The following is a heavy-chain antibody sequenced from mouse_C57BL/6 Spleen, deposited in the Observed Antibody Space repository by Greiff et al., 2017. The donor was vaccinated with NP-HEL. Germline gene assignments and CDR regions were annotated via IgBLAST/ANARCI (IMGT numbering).Heavy chain of an antibody. Sequence: VQLKQSGPELVKPGASVKISCKASGYSFTGYYMNWVKQSPEKSLEWIGEINPSTGGTTYNQKFKAKATLTVDKSSSTAYMQLKSLTSEESAVYYCARGRLYDYDEAMDYWGQGTSVTVSS. CDR2: INPSTGGT. J-gene: IGHJ4*01. D-gene: IGHD2-4*01. CDR3: ARGRLYDYDEAMDY. V-gene: IGHV1-42*01. CDR1: GYSFTGYY.